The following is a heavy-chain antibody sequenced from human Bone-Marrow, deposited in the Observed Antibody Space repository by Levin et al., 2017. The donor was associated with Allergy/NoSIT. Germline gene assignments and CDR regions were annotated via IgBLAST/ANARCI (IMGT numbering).Heavy chain of an antibody. CDR1: GYTFTSYG. D-gene: IGHD1-26*01. CDR3: ARVSSGTYPDGDY. V-gene: IGHV1-18*01. Sequence: GESLKISCKASGYTFTSYGITWVRQAPGQGLEWMGWIIAYNDNTNHAQKFHGRVTMTTDTSTSTAYMELRSLRSDDTAIYYCARVSSGTYPDGDYWGQGTLVTVSS. J-gene: IGHJ4*02. CDR2: IIAYNDNT.